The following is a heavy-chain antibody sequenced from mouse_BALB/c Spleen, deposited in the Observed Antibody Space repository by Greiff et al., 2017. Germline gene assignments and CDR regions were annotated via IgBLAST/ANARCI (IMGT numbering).Heavy chain of an antibody. V-gene: IGHV1-31*01. J-gene: IGHJ1*01. CDR3: AVITTVVDYWYFDV. CDR1: GYSFTGYY. CDR2: IHPSDSET. Sequence: EVQLQQSGPELVKTGASVKISCKASGYSFTGYYMHWVKQSHGKSLEWIGMIHPSDSETRLNQKFKDKATLTVDKSSSTAYMQLSSPTSEDSAVYYCAVITTVVDYWYFDVWGAGTTVTVSS. D-gene: IGHD1-1*01.